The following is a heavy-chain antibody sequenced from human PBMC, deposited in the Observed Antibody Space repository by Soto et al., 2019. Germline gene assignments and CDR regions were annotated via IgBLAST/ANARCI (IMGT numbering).Heavy chain of an antibody. CDR2: INPNSGVT. Sequence: QVQLVQSGAEVRKPGASVTVSCRSSGDSFNDYYIHWVRQAPGQGLEWMGWINPNSGVTKYAQKFQGWVSKNRDTSIRTVYMQLSRLRSDDTAVYYCARESGGATATLDYYYFYMDVWGTGTTVTVSS. CDR3: ARESGGATATLDYYYFYMDV. J-gene: IGHJ6*03. V-gene: IGHV1-2*04. CDR1: GDSFNDYY. D-gene: IGHD5-12*01.